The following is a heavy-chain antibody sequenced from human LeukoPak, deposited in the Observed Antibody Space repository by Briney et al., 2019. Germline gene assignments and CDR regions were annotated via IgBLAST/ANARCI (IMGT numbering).Heavy chain of an antibody. CDR2: ISSSSSTI. CDR3: ARVRPYSSGWYDAFDI. V-gene: IGHV3-48*01. Sequence: PGGSLRLSCAASGFTFSSYSMNWVRQAPGKGLEWVSYISSSSSTIYYADSVKGRFTISRDNAKNSLYLQMNSLRAEDTAVYYCARVRPYSSGWYDAFDIWGQGTMVTVSS. D-gene: IGHD6-19*01. J-gene: IGHJ3*02. CDR1: GFTFSSYS.